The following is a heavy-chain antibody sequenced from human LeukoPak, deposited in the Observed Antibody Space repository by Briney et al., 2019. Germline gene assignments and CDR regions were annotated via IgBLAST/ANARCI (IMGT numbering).Heavy chain of an antibody. CDR1: GYTFTSYA. J-gene: IGHJ1*01. D-gene: IGHD6-19*01. Sequence: ASAKVSCKASGYTFTSYAMHWVRQAPGQRLEWMGWINAGNGNTKYSQKFQGRVTITRDTSASTAYMELSSLRSEDTAVYYCARDRNPAVAGTGYFQHWGQGTLVTVSS. CDR3: ARDRNPAVAGTGYFQH. V-gene: IGHV1-3*01. CDR2: INAGNGNT.